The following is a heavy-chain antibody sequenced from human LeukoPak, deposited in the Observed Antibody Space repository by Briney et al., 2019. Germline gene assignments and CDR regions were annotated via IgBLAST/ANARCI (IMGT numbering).Heavy chain of an antibody. Sequence: GGSLRLSCAASGFTFSSYWMSWVRQAPGKGLEWVANIKQDGSEKYYVDSVKGRFTISRDNAKNSLYLQVNSLRAEDTAVYYCARAEAAPLYYFDYWGQETLVTVSS. CDR3: ARAEAAPLYYFDY. CDR2: IKQDGSEK. J-gene: IGHJ4*02. V-gene: IGHV3-7*01. CDR1: GFTFSSYW. D-gene: IGHD2-15*01.